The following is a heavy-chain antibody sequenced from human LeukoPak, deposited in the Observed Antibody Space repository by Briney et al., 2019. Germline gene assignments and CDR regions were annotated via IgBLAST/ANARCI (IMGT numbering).Heavy chain of an antibody. CDR1: GFTFSSYA. CDR2: ISYDGTNK. Sequence: GRSLRLSCAASGFTFSSYAMHWVRQAPGKGLEWVAVISYDGTNKYYADSVKGRFTISRDNSKSTVFVQMNSLRAEDTAVYFCARAQNSYDFWSGYDYYMDVWGKGTTVTVSS. V-gene: IGHV3-30-3*01. CDR3: ARAQNSYDFWSGYDYYMDV. D-gene: IGHD3-3*01. J-gene: IGHJ6*03.